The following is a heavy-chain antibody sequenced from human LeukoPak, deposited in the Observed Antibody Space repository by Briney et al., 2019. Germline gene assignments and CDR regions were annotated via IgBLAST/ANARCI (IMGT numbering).Heavy chain of an antibody. CDR2: INPKSGGT. CDR3: ARDLYSSGWDSWLDP. CDR1: VYTFTAYY. Sequence: ASVKVSCKASVYTFTAYYLHWVRQAPGQGPGWVGWINPKSGGTKYAPKFQGRVTMTRDTSITTAYMELSSLRSDDTAVYYCARDLYSSGWDSWLDPWGQGTLVTVSS. J-gene: IGHJ5*02. D-gene: IGHD6-19*01. V-gene: IGHV1-2*02.